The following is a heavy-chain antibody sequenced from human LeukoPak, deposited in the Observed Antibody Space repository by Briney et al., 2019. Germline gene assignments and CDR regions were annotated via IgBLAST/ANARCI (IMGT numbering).Heavy chain of an antibody. Sequence: GGSLRLSCAASGFTFSSYAMSWVRQAPGKGLEWVSVIYSGGSTYYADSVKGRFTISRDNSKNTLYLQMNSLRAEDTAVYYCARLKYYDFWSGYYPRYFDYWGQGTLVTVSS. V-gene: IGHV3-66*02. D-gene: IGHD3-3*01. CDR3: ARLKYYDFWSGYYPRYFDY. CDR1: GFTFSSYA. CDR2: IYSGGST. J-gene: IGHJ4*02.